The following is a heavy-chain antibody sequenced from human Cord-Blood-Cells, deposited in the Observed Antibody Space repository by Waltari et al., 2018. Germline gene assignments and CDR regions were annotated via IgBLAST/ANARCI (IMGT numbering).Heavy chain of an antibody. J-gene: IGHJ5*02. CDR3: ARVGYSSSWYNWFDP. CDR1: GGSFSGSY. V-gene: IGHV4-34*01. CDR2: INHSGST. D-gene: IGHD6-13*01. Sequence: QVQLQQWGAGLLKPSETMSLTCAVYGGSFSGSYWSWIRQPPGKGLEWIGEINHSGSTNYNPSLKSRVTISVDTAKNQFSLKLSSVTAADTAVYYCARVGYSSSWYNWFDPWGQGTLVTVSS.